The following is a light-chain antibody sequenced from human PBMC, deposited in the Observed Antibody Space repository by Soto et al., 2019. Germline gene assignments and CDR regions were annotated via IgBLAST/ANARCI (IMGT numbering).Light chain of an antibody. CDR2: GAS. J-gene: IGKJ1*01. CDR3: QQYGSSPPWT. Sequence: EIVMTQSPATLSVSPGGRATLSCRASQSIGDTLAWYQQKPGQAPRLLIHGASSRVTGFPDRFSGSGSGTDFTLTISRLEPEDFAVYYCQQYGSSPPWTFGQGTKVDIK. V-gene: IGKV3-20*01. CDR1: QSIGDT.